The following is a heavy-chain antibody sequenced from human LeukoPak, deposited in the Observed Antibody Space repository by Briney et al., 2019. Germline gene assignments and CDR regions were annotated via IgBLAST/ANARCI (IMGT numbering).Heavy chain of an antibody. Sequence: PSETLSLTCTVSVGSISSGNDYWSWLRQHPGKGLDWIGYIHHSGSTYYNPSLKSRVIISVDTSKNQFSLKLNSVTAADTAVYYCASYGSGSYRFDPWGQGTLVTVSS. CDR3: ASYGSGSYRFDP. CDR1: VGSISSGNDY. CDR2: IHHSGST. J-gene: IGHJ5*02. D-gene: IGHD3-10*01. V-gene: IGHV4-31*02.